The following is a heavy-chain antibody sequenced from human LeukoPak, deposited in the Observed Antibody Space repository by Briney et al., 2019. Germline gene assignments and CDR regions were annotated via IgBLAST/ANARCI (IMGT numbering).Heavy chain of an antibody. CDR1: GGTFSSYA. CDR2: IIPIFGTA. V-gene: IGHV1-69*05. Sequence: ASVKVSCKASGGTFSSYAISWVRQAPGQGLEWMGRIIPIFGTANYAQKFQGRVTITTDESTSTAYMELSSLRSEDTAVYYCARDVIVVVTADAFDIWGQGTLVTVSS. J-gene: IGHJ4*02. D-gene: IGHD2-21*02. CDR3: ARDVIVVVTADAFDI.